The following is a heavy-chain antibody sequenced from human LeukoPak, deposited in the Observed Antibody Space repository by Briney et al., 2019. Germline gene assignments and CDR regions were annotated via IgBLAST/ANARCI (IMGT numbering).Heavy chain of an antibody. V-gene: IGHV1-8*01. CDR3: ARGLYDSSHYYYYGMDV. Sequence: ASVKVSCKASGYTFTSYDINWVRQATGQGLEWMGWMNPNSGNTGYAQKFQGRVTMTRNTSISTAYMELSSLRSEDTAGYYCARGLYDSSHYYYYGMDVWGQGTTVTVSS. D-gene: IGHD3-22*01. J-gene: IGHJ6*02. CDR2: MNPNSGNT. CDR1: GYTFTSYD.